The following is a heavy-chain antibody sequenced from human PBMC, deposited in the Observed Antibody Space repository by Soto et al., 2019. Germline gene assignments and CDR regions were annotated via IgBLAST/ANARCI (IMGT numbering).Heavy chain of an antibody. J-gene: IGHJ4*02. Sequence: GGSLRLSCAASGFTFNSAWMSWVRQAPGKGLEWVGRIKREIDGGTIDYAAPVKGRFTISRDDSRNTLHLQMSGLKTEDTGVYYCTCVERLRDTDGGFWGLGTLVTVSS. CDR1: GFTFNSAW. CDR3: TCVERLRDTDGGF. D-gene: IGHD3-10*01. CDR2: IKREIDGGTI. V-gene: IGHV3-15*01.